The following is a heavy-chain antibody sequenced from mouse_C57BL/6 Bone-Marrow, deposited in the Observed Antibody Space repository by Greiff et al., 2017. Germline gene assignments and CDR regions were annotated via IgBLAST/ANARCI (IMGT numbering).Heavy chain of an antibody. J-gene: IGHJ2*01. V-gene: IGHV1-7*01. CDR2: FIPSSGHT. D-gene: IGHD2-3*01. CDR3: ARRSGYFNFDY. Sequence: VKLMESGAELAKPGASVKLSCKASGYTLTSYWLHWGKQRSGLGLEWIGYFIPSSGHTKYKPKFKDKDTLTADKSSSTVYMQLSSLTYEDTAIYYCARRSGYFNFDYWGQGTALTVSS. CDR1: GYTLTSYW.